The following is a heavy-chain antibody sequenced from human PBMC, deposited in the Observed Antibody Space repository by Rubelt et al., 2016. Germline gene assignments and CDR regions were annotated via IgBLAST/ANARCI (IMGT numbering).Heavy chain of an antibody. CDR2: ISSSGSTI. CDR3: ARSDIVATITDY. D-gene: IGHD5-12*01. Sequence: EVQLVESGGGLVQPGGSLRLSCAASGFTFSSYEMNWVRQAPGKGLEWVSYISSSGSTIYYPDSVKGRFTISRDNAKNSLYLQMNGLRAEDTAVYYCARSDIVATITDYWGQGTLVTVSS. CDR1: GFTFSSYE. J-gene: IGHJ4*02. V-gene: IGHV3-48*03.